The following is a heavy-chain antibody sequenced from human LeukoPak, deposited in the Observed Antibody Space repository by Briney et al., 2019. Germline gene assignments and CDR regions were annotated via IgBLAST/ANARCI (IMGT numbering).Heavy chain of an antibody. CDR2: ISTSGGSS. D-gene: IGHD3-22*01. CDR1: GFTFSSYA. V-gene: IGHV3-23*01. J-gene: IGHJ4*02. CDR3: AIMHPYYDGSGYWVQ. Sequence: GESQSLSCAASGFTFSSYAMSWVRQAPGKGLEWVSGISTSGGSSFYADSVKGRFTISRDNPRNTLYMQMNSLRAEDTALYYCAIMHPYYDGSGYWVQWGQGTLVTVSS.